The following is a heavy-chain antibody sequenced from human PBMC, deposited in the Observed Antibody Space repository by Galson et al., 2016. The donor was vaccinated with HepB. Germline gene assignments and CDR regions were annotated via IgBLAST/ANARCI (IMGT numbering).Heavy chain of an antibody. CDR3: ARDPSAAATGTWA. CDR2: ISPYNGQT. Sequence: SVKVSCKASGYTFVNYGISWVRQAPGQGLEWVGWISPYNGQTEYAQKFQGRVTITRDTSATTDDMELSSLGPEDTAVYYCARDPSAAATGTWAWGPGTLVTVSS. V-gene: IGHV1-18*01. CDR1: GYTFVNYG. J-gene: IGHJ5*02. D-gene: IGHD3-9*01.